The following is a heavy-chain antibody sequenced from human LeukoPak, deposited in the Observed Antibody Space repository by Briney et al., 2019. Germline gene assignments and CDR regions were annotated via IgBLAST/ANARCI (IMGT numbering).Heavy chain of an antibody. CDR1: GFSFSTYS. Sequence: GGSLRLSCAASGFSFSTYSMNWVRQAPGKGLEWVAFIRYDGSNKYYADSVKGRFTISRDNSKNTLYLQMNSLRAEDTAVYYCAKLPDYILELKTWFDPWGQGTLVTVSS. J-gene: IGHJ5*02. D-gene: IGHD1-7*01. V-gene: IGHV3-30*02. CDR2: IRYDGSNK. CDR3: AKLPDYILELKTWFDP.